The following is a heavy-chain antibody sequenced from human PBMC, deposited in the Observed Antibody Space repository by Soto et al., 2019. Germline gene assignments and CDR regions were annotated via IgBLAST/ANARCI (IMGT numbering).Heavy chain of an antibody. V-gene: IGHV3-30-3*01. J-gene: IGHJ4*02. D-gene: IGHD3-22*01. CDR1: GFTFGSYS. CDR2: ISYDGTNK. CDR3: ARDPDSTGYYVFDY. Sequence: PGGSLRLSCAASGFTFGSYSMHWVRPAPGKGLEWVAVISYDGTNKYYADSVNGRFTISRDNSKNTLYLQMNSLRAEDTAVYYCARDPDSTGYYVFDYWGQGTLVTVSS.